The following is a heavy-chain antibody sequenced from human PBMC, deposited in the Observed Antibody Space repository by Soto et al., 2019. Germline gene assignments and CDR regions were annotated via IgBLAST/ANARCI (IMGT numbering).Heavy chain of an antibody. D-gene: IGHD1-26*01. CDR2: IYYSGST. Sequence: SLSLTFTVSGGSISSGGDYWSWIRQHPGKGLEWIGYIYYSGSTYYNPSLKSRVTISVDTSKNQFSLKLSSVTAADTAVYYCARSVLWELLTWAQGTMVTVSS. V-gene: IGHV4-31*03. CDR3: ARSVLWELLT. J-gene: IGHJ3*01. CDR1: GGSISSGGDY.